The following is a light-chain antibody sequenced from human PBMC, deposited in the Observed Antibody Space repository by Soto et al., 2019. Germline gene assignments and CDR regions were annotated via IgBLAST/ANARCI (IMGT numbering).Light chain of an antibody. J-gene: IGKJ2*01. CDR3: QQRSNLPYT. CDR1: QSVSSY. CDR2: DAS. Sequence: EIVLTQSPATLSLSPGERATLSCRASQSVSSYLAWYQQKPGQAPRLLIYDASNRATGIPARFSGSGSGTEFTLTICSLEPEDFAVYYCQQRSNLPYTFGQGTKLEIK. V-gene: IGKV3-11*01.